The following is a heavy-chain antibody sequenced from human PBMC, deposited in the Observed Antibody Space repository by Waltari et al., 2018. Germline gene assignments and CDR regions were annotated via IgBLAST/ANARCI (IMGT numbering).Heavy chain of an antibody. V-gene: IGHV4-34*01. D-gene: IGHD4-17*01. CDR1: GGSFSGYY. Sequence: QVQLQQWGAGLLKPSETLSLTCAVYGGSFSGYYWSWIRQPPGKGLEWIGEINHSGSTNYNPSLKSRVTISGDTSKNQFSLKLSSVTAADTAVYYCARGYRGGNYGDLIFDYWGQGTLVTVSS. CDR3: ARGYRGGNYGDLIFDY. CDR2: INHSGST. J-gene: IGHJ4*02.